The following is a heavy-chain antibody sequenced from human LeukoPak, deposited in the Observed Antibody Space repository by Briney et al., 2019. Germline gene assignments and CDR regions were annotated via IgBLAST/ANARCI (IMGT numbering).Heavy chain of an antibody. CDR2: INPNSGGT. V-gene: IGHV1-2*06. CDR3: ARVLGSVADYYFDY. CDR1: GYTFTGYY. D-gene: IGHD6-19*01. Sequence: GASVKVSCKASGYTFTGYYMHWVRQAPGQGLEWMGRINPNSGGTNYAQKFQGRVTMTRDTSISTAYMELSRLRSDDTAVYYCARVLGSVADYYFDYWGQGTLVTVSS. J-gene: IGHJ4*02.